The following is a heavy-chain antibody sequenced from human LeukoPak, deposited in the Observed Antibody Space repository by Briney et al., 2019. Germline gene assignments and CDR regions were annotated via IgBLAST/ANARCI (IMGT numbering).Heavy chain of an antibody. J-gene: IGHJ3*02. D-gene: IGHD3-22*01. V-gene: IGHV6-1*01. Sequence: SQTLSLTCAISGDSVSSNSAAWNWIRQSPSRGLEWLGRTYYRSKWYNDYAVSVKSRITINPDTSKNQFSLQLNSVTPEDTAVYYCARKRDWGYDSSGPRAHDAFDIWGQGTMVTVSS. CDR3: ARKRDWGYDSSGPRAHDAFDI. CDR1: GDSVSSNSAA. CDR2: TYYRSKWYN.